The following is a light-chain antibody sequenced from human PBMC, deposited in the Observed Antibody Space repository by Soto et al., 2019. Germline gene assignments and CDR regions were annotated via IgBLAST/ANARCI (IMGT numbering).Light chain of an antibody. Sequence: EVVMTQSPATLSVSPGERATLSCRASESVSTNLAWYQQRPGQAPRLVIYGASTRATGIPARFSGGGSGTEFTLTINSLQSEDFAVYYCQQYNNWPLTFGPGTKVDIK. J-gene: IGKJ3*01. CDR1: ESVSTN. CDR2: GAS. CDR3: QQYNNWPLT. V-gene: IGKV3-15*01.